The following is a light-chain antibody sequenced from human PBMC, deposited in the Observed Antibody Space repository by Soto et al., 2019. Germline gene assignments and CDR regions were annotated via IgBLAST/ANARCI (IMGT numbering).Light chain of an antibody. J-gene: IGKJ2*01. CDR3: QQYNSYLYS. CDR2: DAS. Sequence: DIQMTQSPSTLSASVGDRVTITCRASQSISSWLAWYQQKPGKAPKLLIYDASSLESGVPSRFRGSGSGTEFTLTISSLQPDDCATYYCQQYNSYLYSFGQGTKLEIK. V-gene: IGKV1-5*01. CDR1: QSISSW.